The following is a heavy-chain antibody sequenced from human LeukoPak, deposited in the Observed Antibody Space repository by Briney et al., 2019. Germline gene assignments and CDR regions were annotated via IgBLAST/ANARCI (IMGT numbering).Heavy chain of an antibody. D-gene: IGHD2-2*01. V-gene: IGHV1-2*02. CDR2: INPNSGGT. J-gene: IGHJ4*02. CDR1: GYTFTSYY. CDR3: ARYCSSTSCYFDY. Sequence: ASVKVSCKASGYTFTSYYMHWVRQAPGQGLEWMGWINPNSGGTNYAQKFQGRVTMTRDTSISTAYMELSRLRSDDTAVYYCARYCSSTSCYFDYWGQGTLVTVSS.